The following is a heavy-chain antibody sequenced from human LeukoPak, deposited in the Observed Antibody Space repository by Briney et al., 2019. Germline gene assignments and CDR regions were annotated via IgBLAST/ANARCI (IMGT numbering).Heavy chain of an antibody. CDR3: ARAGIAAAPRTLFDF. J-gene: IGHJ4*02. D-gene: IGHD6-13*01. V-gene: IGHV4-31*03. CDR1: GGSISSGRFY. CDR2: IYYNGNT. Sequence: SETLSLTCTVSGGSISSGRFYWSWIRQHPGKGLEWIGYIYYNGNTYYNPSLKSRVTISLDTSKNQFSLKLSSVTAADTAVYYCARAGIAAAPRTLFDFRGQGTLVSVSS.